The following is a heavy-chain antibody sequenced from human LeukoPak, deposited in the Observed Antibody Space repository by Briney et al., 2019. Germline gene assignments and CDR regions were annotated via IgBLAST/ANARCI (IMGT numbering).Heavy chain of an antibody. V-gene: IGHV3-7*01. J-gene: IGHJ4*02. CDR1: GFTFSSYW. CDR2: IKQDGSEK. D-gene: IGHD1-26*01. Sequence: GGSLRLSCAAFGFTFSSYWMSWVRQAPGKGLEWVANIKQDGSEKYYVDSVKGRFTISRDNAKNSLYLQMNSLRAEDTAVYYCARASGSYYPYYFDYWGQGTLVTVSS. CDR3: ARASGSYYPYYFDY.